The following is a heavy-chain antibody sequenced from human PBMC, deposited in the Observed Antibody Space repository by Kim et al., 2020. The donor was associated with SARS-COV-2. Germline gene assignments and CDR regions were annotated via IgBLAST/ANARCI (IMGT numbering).Heavy chain of an antibody. V-gene: IGHV3-23*01. D-gene: IGHD1-26*01. CDR3: AKDLWDYSGMDV. J-gene: IGHJ6*02. Sequence: YAGPVKGRFFISRDDSKNTLYLRLNSLGAEDTALYYCAKDLWDYSGMDVWGQGTTVTVSS.